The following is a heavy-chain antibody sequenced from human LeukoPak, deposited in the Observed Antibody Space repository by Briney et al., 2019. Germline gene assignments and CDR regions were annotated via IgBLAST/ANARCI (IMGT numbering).Heavy chain of an antibody. CDR1: GGSLSSYD. CDR3: ARVLRIPYYGRDL. Sequence: SETLSLTCTVSGGSLSSYDLSWIRQSPGQGLEGFSDIYDSGSTNYNPSPKTRVTISVDTPKNQSTLKLTSVDPADPAVYYCARVLRIPYYGRDLWGERTTVTVSS. J-gene: IGHJ6*04. V-gene: IGHV4-59*01. D-gene: IGHD2-21*01. CDR2: IYDSGST.